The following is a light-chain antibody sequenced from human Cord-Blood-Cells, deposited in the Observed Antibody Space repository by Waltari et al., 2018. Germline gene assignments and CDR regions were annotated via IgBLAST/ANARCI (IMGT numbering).Light chain of an antibody. V-gene: IGLV2-14*01. J-gene: IGLJ3*02. CDR1: SSTVGGYYY. CDR3: SSYTSSSTWV. Sequence: QYALPQPASESGSPGQSITIPCTGPSSTVGGYYYVPWYQQHPGKAPKLMIYEVSTRPSGVSNRFSGSKSGNTASLTISGLQAEDEADYYCSSYTSSSTWVFGGGTKLTVL. CDR2: EVS.